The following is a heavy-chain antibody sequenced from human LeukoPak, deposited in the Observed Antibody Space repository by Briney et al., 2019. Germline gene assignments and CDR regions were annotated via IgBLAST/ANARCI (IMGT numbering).Heavy chain of an antibody. CDR3: ASGRHDFVH. CDR2: INLDGSEV. Sequence: GGSLRLSCSASGFAFTTYWMTWVRQAPGKGLEWVANINLDGSEVHYVDSLKDRFTISRDNARDSLYLQMNSLRAEDTAVYYCASGRHDFVHWGHGTLVTVSS. J-gene: IGHJ4*01. V-gene: IGHV3-7*01. D-gene: IGHD3-16*01. CDR1: GFAFTTYW.